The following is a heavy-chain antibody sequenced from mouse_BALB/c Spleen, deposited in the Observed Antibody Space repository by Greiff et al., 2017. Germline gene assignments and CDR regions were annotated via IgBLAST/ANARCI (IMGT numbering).Heavy chain of an antibody. CDR1: GFSLTSYG. Sequence: QVQLKESGPGLVAPSQSLSITCTVSGFSLTSYGVHWVRQPPGKGLEWLGVIWAGGSTNYNSALMSRLSISKDNSKSQVFLKMNSLQTDDTAMYYCARDAYRYEGPYYYAMDYWGQGTSVTVSS. CDR2: IWAGGST. CDR3: ARDAYRYEGPYYYAMDY. D-gene: IGHD2-14*01. V-gene: IGHV2-9*02. J-gene: IGHJ4*01.